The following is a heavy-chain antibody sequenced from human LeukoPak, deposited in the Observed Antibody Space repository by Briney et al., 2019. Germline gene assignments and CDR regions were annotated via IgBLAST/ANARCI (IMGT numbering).Heavy chain of an antibody. Sequence: GGSLRLSCAASGFTFSTYSMNWVRQAPGKGLEWVSSISGTSSYIYYADSVKGRFTISRDNAKNSLSLQMNSLRAEDTAVYYCARVRTGRGTWQQLWDYWGQGTLVIVSS. CDR2: ISGTSSYI. D-gene: IGHD6-13*01. CDR3: ARVRTGRGTWQQLWDY. J-gene: IGHJ4*02. V-gene: IGHV3-21*01. CDR1: GFTFSTYS.